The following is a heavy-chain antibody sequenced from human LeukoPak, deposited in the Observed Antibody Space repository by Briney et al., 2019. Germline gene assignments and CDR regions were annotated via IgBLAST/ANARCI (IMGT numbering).Heavy chain of an antibody. CDR3: AAGSGAPGY. J-gene: IGHJ4*02. CDR1: GFTFRKAW. CDR2: IKNRTEGGTT. V-gene: IGHV3-15*01. D-gene: IGHD3-10*01. Sequence: GGSPRLSCAASGFTFRKAWMNWVRQAPGKGLEWVGRIKNRTEGGTTDYAAPVKGRFTISRDDSRNMVFLHMNSLNTGDTAVYFCAAGSGAPGYWGRGTLVTVSS.